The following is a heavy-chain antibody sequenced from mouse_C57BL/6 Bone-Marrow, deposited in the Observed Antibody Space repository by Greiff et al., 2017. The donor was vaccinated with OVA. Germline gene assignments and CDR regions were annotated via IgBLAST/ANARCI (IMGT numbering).Heavy chain of an antibody. Sequence: VQLQQPGAELVMPGASVKLSCKASCYTFTSYWMHWVKPRPGQGLAWIGEIDPSDSYTNYNQKFKGKSTLTVDKSSSTAYMQLSSLTSEDSAVYYCARINYDYDGGNYFDYWGQGTTLTVSS. CDR1: CYTFTSYW. CDR2: IDPSDSYT. D-gene: IGHD2-4*01. V-gene: IGHV1-69*01. CDR3: ARINYDYDGGNYFDY. J-gene: IGHJ2*01.